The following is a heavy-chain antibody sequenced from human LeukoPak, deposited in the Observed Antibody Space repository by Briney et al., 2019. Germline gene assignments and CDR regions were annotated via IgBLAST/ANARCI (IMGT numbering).Heavy chain of an antibody. Sequence: GALKISFKGSGCRFTSYWIGWGRPMPGKGVGWMGIIYPGDYDNRYSPSFQGQVSISADKSIPTAYLQWSSLTTSDTAMYYCARLLDISVSYLYFDYCSQGTLVSVPS. CDR2: IYPGDYDN. V-gene: IGHV5-51*01. D-gene: IGHD3-16*02. J-gene: IGHJ4*02. CDR3: ARLLDISVSYLYFDY. CDR1: GCRFTSYW.